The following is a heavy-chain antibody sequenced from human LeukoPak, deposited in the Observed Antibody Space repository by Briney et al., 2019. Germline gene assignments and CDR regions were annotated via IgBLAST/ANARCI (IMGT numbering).Heavy chain of an antibody. D-gene: IGHD6-19*01. CDR3: AKADGSAWYRGDY. J-gene: IGHJ4*02. V-gene: IGHV3-23*01. CDR2: ISGGGGTT. CDR1: GFTFSSYA. Sequence: GGSLRLSCTASGFTFSSYAMSWVRQAPGKGLEWVSAISGGGGTTYYADSVKGRFTISRDSSKNTLSLQMYSLRAEDTALYYCAKADGSAWYRGDYWGQGTLVTVSS.